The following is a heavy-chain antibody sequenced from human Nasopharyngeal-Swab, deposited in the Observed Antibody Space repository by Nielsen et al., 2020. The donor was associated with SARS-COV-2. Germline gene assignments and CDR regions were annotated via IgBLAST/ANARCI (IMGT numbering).Heavy chain of an antibody. CDR1: GGSFTTYY. J-gene: IGHJ6*02. CDR3: ARGSYSASSDGEKYYYHGMDV. D-gene: IGHD6-6*01. CDR2: INHAGST. Sequence: SETLSLTCAVYGGSFTTYYWNWIRQSPGKGLEWIAEINHAGSTNYSPSLKSRITISVDTSNNQFSLRLSSVTAADTAVYYCARGSYSASSDGEKYYYHGMDVWGQGTTVTVSS. V-gene: IGHV4-34*01.